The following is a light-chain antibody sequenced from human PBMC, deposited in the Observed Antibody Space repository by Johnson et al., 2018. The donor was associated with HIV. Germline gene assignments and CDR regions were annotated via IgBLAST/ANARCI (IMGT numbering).Light chain of an antibody. J-gene: IGLJ1*01. CDR3: GTWDSSLTSYV. Sequence: QSVLTQPPSVSAAPGQKVTISCSGTSSNIGNNYVSWYQQLPGTAPKLLIYDNNKRPSGIPGRFSGSKCGPSATLGITGLQTGDEADYYCGTWDSSLTSYVFGAGTKVTVL. CDR2: DNN. CDR1: SSNIGNNY. V-gene: IGLV1-51*01.